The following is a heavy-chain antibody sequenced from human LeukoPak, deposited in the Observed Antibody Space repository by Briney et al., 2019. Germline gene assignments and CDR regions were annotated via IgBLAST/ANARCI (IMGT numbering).Heavy chain of an antibody. CDR2: LSSSGGNT. J-gene: IGHJ4*02. CDR3: AKVNHDDGGNSYFDY. V-gene: IGHV3-23*01. D-gene: IGHD4-23*01. CDR1: GFTFSSYA. Sequence: GGPLRLSCAASGFTFSSYAMSWVRQAPGKGLEWVSTLSSSGGNTFYAISVKGRFTISRDNSKNTLFLQMNSLRAEDTAVYYCAKVNHDDGGNSYFDYWGQGTLVTVSS.